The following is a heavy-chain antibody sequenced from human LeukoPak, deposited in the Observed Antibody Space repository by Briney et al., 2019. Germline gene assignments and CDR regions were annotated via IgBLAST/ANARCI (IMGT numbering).Heavy chain of an antibody. J-gene: IGHJ4*02. V-gene: IGHV3-53*01. CDR1: GFTFSGYG. CDR2: IYSGGST. Sequence: PGTSLRLSCAASGFTFSGYGIHWVRQAPGKGLEWVSVIYSGGSTYYADSVKGRFTISRDNSKNTLYLQMNSLRAEDTAVYYCARDRGQWLAYFDYWGQGTLVTVSS. D-gene: IGHD6-19*01. CDR3: ARDRGQWLAYFDY.